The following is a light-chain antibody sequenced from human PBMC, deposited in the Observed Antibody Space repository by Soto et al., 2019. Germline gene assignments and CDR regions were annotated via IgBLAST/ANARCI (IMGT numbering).Light chain of an antibody. CDR1: SSDVGGYNY. Sequence: QSALTQPPSASGSPGQSVTISCTGTSSDVGGYNYVSWYQQHPGKAPKLMIYEVSKRPSGVPDRFSGSKSGNTASLTVSGLQVEDEADYYCCSYAGSRTHVLFGGGTKLTVL. CDR3: CSYAGSRTHVL. CDR2: EVS. V-gene: IGLV2-8*01. J-gene: IGLJ2*01.